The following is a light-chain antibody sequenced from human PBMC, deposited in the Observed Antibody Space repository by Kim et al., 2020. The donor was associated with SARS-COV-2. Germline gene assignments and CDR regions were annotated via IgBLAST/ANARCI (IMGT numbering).Light chain of an antibody. V-gene: IGKV1D-12*01. CDR1: QGIRSW. CDR2: TTS. Sequence: SASVGDRITITCRASQGIRSWLAWYQQKPGKAPKVLIYTTSILQSGVPSRFSGSGSGTDFTLTISNLQPEDFATYFCQQANSFPLTFGGGTKLEI. CDR3: QQANSFPLT. J-gene: IGKJ4*01.